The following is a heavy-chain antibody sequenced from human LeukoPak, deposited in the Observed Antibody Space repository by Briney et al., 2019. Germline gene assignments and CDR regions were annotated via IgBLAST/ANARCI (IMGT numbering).Heavy chain of an antibody. Sequence: EASVKVSCKASGYTFTSYDINWVRQATGQGLEWMGWMNPDSGNTGYAQKFQGRVTITRNTSISTAYMELSSLRSEDTAVYYRARWGWSGQYIDYWGQGTLVTVSS. CDR1: GYTFTSYD. J-gene: IGHJ4*02. CDR2: MNPDSGNT. CDR3: ARWGWSGQYIDY. D-gene: IGHD3-3*01. V-gene: IGHV1-8*03.